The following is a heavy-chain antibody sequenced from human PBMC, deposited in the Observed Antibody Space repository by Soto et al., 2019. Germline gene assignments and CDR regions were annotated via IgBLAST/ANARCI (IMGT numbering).Heavy chain of an antibody. CDR2: MNPNSGNT. CDR3: ARAYCSGGSCYETFDY. D-gene: IGHD2-15*01. J-gene: IGHJ4*02. Sequence: ATVKVSCKASGYTFTSYDINWVRQATGQGLEWMGWMNPNSGNTGYAQKFQGRVTMTRNTSISTAYMELSILRSQDTAVYYCARAYCSGGSCYETFDYWGQGTLVTVSS. CDR1: GYTFTSYD. V-gene: IGHV1-8*01.